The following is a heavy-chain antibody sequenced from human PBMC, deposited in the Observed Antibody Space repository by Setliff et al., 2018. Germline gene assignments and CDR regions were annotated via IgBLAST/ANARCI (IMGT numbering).Heavy chain of an antibody. D-gene: IGHD2-2*01. CDR1: GYSFTSYD. Sequence: ASVKVSCKASGYSFTSYDINSVRLAAGQGLEWMGWVSPIDDGKPGYAQKFQGRVTITWVTSISTAYMELSSLRSEDTAVYYCARLVRYCTRTSCQRTPGAEYWGQGTLVTVSS. V-gene: IGHV1-8*01. J-gene: IGHJ4*02. CDR3: ARLVRYCTRTSCQRTPGAEY. CDR2: VSPIDDGKP.